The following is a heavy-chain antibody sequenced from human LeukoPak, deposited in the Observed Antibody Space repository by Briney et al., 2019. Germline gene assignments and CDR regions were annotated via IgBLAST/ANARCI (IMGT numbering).Heavy chain of an antibody. CDR1: GFTFSSYG. J-gene: IGHJ5*02. Sequence: PGRSLRLSCAASGFTFSSYGMHWVRQAPGKGLEWVAVIWYDGSNKYYADSVKGRFTISRDNSENTLYLQMNSLRAEDTAVYYCAKARIDSSSWYSWFDPWGQGTLVTVSS. CDR2: IWYDGSNK. V-gene: IGHV3-33*06. D-gene: IGHD6-13*01. CDR3: AKARIDSSSWYSWFDP.